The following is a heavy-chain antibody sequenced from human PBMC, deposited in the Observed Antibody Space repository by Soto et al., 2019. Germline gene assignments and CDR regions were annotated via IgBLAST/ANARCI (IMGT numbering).Heavy chain of an antibody. D-gene: IGHD1-1*01. CDR1: GFTFSSYE. Sequence: GGSLRLSCAASGFTFSSYELNWVRQAPGKGLELVSYISSSGSTIYYADSVKGRFTISRDNAKTSLYLQMTSLRAEDTAVYYCARKTGTGAFDIWGQGTMVTVSS. J-gene: IGHJ3*02. CDR3: ARKTGTGAFDI. CDR2: ISSSGSTI. V-gene: IGHV3-48*03.